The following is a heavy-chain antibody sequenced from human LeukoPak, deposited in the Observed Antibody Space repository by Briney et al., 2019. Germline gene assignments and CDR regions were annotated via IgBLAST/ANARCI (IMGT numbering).Heavy chain of an antibody. Sequence: PGGSLRLSCVASGFTFTSYAMSWVRQAPGRGLGWVSAISGSGCSTSYASSVKGRFTISRDNSQNTLYLQMNSLRAEDTAVYYCAKVRSQTTGSSDYCGQGTLVTVSS. CDR3: AKVRSQTTGSSDY. CDR1: GFTFTSYA. D-gene: IGHD1-26*01. V-gene: IGHV3-23*01. J-gene: IGHJ4*01. CDR2: ISGSGCST.